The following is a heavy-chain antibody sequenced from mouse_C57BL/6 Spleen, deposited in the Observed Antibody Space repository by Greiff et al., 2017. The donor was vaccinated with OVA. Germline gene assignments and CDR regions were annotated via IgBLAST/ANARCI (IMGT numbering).Heavy chain of an antibody. V-gene: IGHV5-17*01. J-gene: IGHJ4*01. CDR3: ARTGYLYAMDY. CDR1: GFTFSDYG. Sequence: EVKLMESGGGLVKPGGSLKLSCAASGFTFSDYGMHWVRQAPEKGLEWVAYISRGSSTIYYVDTVKGRFTIARDNGTNTLFLQMTSLKAEDTAMYYCARTGYLYAMDYWGQGTSVTVSS. D-gene: IGHD2-2*01. CDR2: ISRGSSTI.